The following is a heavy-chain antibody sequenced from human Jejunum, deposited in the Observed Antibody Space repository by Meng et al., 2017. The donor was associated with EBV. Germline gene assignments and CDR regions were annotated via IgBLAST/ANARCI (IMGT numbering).Heavy chain of an antibody. V-gene: IGHV4-4*02. CDR2: IYHGGGT. Sequence: QGQRQESGPRLEKPSGTLSLTCVVSGGSISDNDWWSWVRQPPGKGLEWLGEIYHGGGTNYNPSLESRVTISVDKSKNQFSLKLNSVTVADTAVYYCAGNGYYALEYWGPGILVTVSS. CDR1: GGSISDNDW. D-gene: IGHD3-22*01. CDR3: AGNGYYALEY. J-gene: IGHJ4*02.